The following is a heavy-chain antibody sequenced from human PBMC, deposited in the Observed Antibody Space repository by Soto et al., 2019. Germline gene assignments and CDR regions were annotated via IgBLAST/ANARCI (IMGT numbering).Heavy chain of an antibody. CDR3: ARSAEVGLKGSMDV. D-gene: IGHD6-13*01. CDR2: ILPVFGTP. Sequence: QVQLVQSGAEVKKPGSSVRVSCKASGGIFNSYAISWVRQAPGQGLEWMGGILPVFGTPSISQRFQGRVTVTADRSTSIAYMELSSLRSEDTAVYYCARSAEVGLKGSMDVWGQGTRVTVSS. J-gene: IGHJ6*02. V-gene: IGHV1-69*06. CDR1: GGIFNSYA.